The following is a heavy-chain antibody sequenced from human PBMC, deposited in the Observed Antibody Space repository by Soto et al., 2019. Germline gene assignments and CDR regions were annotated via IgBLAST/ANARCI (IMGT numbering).Heavy chain of an antibody. Sequence: SETLSLSCAVYGGSFSGYYWSWIRQPPGKGLEWIGEINHSGSTNYNPSLKSRVTISVDTSKNQFSLKLSSVTAADTAVYYCARGLRIDIVVVVAATRNWFDPCGQGTLVTISS. V-gene: IGHV4-34*01. D-gene: IGHD2-15*01. J-gene: IGHJ5*02. CDR2: INHSGST. CDR1: GGSFSGYY. CDR3: ARGLRIDIVVVVAATRNWFDP.